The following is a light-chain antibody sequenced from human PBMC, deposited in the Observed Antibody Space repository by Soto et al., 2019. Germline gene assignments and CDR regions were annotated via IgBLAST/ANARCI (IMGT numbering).Light chain of an antibody. Sequence: DIQMTQSPSSLSASVGDRVTITCRASQNISNYLNWYQQKPGKAPKLLIYAASSLQSGVPSRFSGSGSGADFTLTFSSLQPEDVATYYCQVYRSAPRMYTFGQGTKVDIK. J-gene: IGKJ2*01. CDR3: QVYRSAPRMYT. V-gene: IGKV1-39*01. CDR2: AAS. CDR1: QNISNY.